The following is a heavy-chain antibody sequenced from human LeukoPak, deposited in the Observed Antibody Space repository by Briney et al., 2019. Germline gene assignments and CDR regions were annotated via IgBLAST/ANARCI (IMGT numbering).Heavy chain of an antibody. V-gene: IGHV3-23*01. D-gene: IGHD6-19*01. Sequence: GGSLRLPCAASGFTFSSNAMSWVRQAPGKGLEWVSAISGSGGSTYYADSVKGRFTISRDNSKNTLYLQMNSLRAEDTAVYYCAKGGSGWSNWFDPWGQGTLVTVSS. CDR1: GFTFSSNA. CDR3: AKGGSGWSNWFDP. J-gene: IGHJ5*02. CDR2: ISGSGGST.